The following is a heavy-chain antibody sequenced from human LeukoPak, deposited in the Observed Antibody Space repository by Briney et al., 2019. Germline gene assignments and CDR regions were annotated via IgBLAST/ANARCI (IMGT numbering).Heavy chain of an antibody. Sequence: PGRSLRLSCAASGFTFSSYGMHWVRQAPGKGLEWVAVIWYDGSNKYYADSVKGRFTIPRDNSKNTLYLQMNSLRAEDTAVYYCATRATVTTRRYGMDVWGQGTTVTVSS. CDR1: GFTFSSYG. CDR2: IWYDGSNK. V-gene: IGHV3-33*01. CDR3: ATRATVTTRRYGMDV. J-gene: IGHJ6*02. D-gene: IGHD4-17*01.